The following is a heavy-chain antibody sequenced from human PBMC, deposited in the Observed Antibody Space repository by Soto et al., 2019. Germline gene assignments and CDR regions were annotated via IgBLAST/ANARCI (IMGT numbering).Heavy chain of an antibody. Sequence: SETLSLTCAVYGGSFSGYYWSWIRQPPGKGLEWIGEINHSGSTNYNPSLKSRVTISVDTSKNQFSLKLSSVTAADTAVYYCAREGAYAKGINWFDPWGQGTLVTVSS. V-gene: IGHV4-34*01. CDR3: AREGAYAKGINWFDP. CDR1: GGSFSGYY. CDR2: INHSGST. J-gene: IGHJ5*02. D-gene: IGHD2-2*01.